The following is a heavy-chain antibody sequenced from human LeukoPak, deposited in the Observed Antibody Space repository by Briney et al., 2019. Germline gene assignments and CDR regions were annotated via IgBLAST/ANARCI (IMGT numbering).Heavy chain of an antibody. D-gene: IGHD2-21*02. J-gene: IGHJ3*02. CDR3: ARGGTVVTPNAFDI. Sequence: SGTLSLTCTVSGGSISSYYWSWIRQPPGKELEWIGYIYYSGSTNYNPSLKSRVTISVDTSKNQFSLKLSSVTAADTAVYYCARGGTVVTPNAFDIWGQGTMVTVSS. CDR2: IYYSGST. V-gene: IGHV4-59*01. CDR1: GGSISSYY.